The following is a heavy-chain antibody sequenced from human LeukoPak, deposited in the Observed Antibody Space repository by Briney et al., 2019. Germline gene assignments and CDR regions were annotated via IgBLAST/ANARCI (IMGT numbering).Heavy chain of an antibody. V-gene: IGHV1-2*06. D-gene: IGHD5-12*01. CDR3: ARGFRKGYSGYDLYFFDY. CDR1: GYTFSGYY. CDR2: INPNSGGT. Sequence: ASVKVSCKASGYTFSGYYMHWVRQAPGQGLEWMGRINPNSGGTNYAQKFQGRVTMTRDTSISTAYMELSRLRSDDTAVYYCARGFRKGYSGYDLYFFDYWGQGTLVTVS. J-gene: IGHJ4*02.